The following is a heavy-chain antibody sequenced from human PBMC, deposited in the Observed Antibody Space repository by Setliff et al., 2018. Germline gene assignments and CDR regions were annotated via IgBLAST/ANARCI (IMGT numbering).Heavy chain of an antibody. D-gene: IGHD1-7*01. CDR1: GFTFSHAR. V-gene: IGHV3-15*01. J-gene: IGHJ4*02. CDR3: VRRELQLRRYFDF. Sequence: GGSLRLSCVTSGFTFSHARMSWVRQAPGKGLEWVGHIKIINDGGTAEYAAVVKGRFTISRDDSENTLHLQMNSLRAEDTAVYYCVRRELQLRRYFDFWGQGTLVTVSS. CDR2: IKIINDGGTA.